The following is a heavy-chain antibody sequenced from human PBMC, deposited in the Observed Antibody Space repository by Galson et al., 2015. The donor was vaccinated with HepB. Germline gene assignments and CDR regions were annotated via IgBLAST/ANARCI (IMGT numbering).Heavy chain of an antibody. J-gene: IGHJ6*02. D-gene: IGHD1-26*01. CDR2: ISGYNGNA. V-gene: IGHV1-18*04. Sequence: SVKVSCKASGYTFSRFGFSWVRQAPGQGLEWMGYISGYNGNAYYADQFQGRVTMTTETSTSTAYMELGSLRSDDTAVYYCFRDKPRHSSPPGNYGMDVWGQGTTVTVSS. CDR1: GYTFSRFG. CDR3: FRDKPRHSSPPGNYGMDV.